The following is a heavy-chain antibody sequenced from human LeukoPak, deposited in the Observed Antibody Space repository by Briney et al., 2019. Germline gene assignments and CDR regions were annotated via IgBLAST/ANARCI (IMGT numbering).Heavy chain of an antibody. V-gene: IGHV3-64*01. D-gene: IGHD6-13*01. CDR1: GFTFSSYA. J-gene: IGHJ4*02. CDR2: ISSNGGST. Sequence: GGSLRLSYAASGFTFSSYAMHWVRQAPGKGLEYVSAISSNGGSTYYANSVKGRFTISRDNSKNTLYLQMGSLRAEDMAVYYCARLSIAAAGTGQAVDYWGQGTLVTVSS. CDR3: ARLSIAAAGTGQAVDY.